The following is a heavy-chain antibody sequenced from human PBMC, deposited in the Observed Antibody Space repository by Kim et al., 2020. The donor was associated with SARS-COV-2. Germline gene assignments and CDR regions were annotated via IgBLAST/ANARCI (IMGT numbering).Heavy chain of an antibody. Sequence: GGSLRLSCTSSGFTFGDYAMSWFRQAPGKGLEGVGFIRSKSYGGNTEYAVSVKGRFTISRDDSNRLAYLQMDSVKIEDAAVFYCARGMTMLRGVLSRPYYFDAWGQVTLVTVSS. CDR3: ARGMTMLRGVLSRPYYFDA. CDR2: IRSKSYGGNT. CDR1: GFTFGDYA. V-gene: IGHV3-49*03. J-gene: IGHJ4*02. D-gene: IGHD3-10*01.